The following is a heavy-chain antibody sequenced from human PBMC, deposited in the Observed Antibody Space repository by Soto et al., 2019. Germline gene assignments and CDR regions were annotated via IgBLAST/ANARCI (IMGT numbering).Heavy chain of an antibody. V-gene: IGHV3-30-3*01. J-gene: IGHJ6*02. CDR3: ASDYGSGSYDGYYGMDV. CDR2: ISYDGSNK. D-gene: IGHD3-10*01. CDR1: GFTFSSYA. Sequence: AGGSLRLSCAASGFTFSSYAMHWVRQAPGKGLEWVAVISYDGSNKYYADSVKGRFTISRDNSKNTLYLQMNSLRAEDTAVYYCASDYGSGSYDGYYGMDVWGQGTTVTVSS.